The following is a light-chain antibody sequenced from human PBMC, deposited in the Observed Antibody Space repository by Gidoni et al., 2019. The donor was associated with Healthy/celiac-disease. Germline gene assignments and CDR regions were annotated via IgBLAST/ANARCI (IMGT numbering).Light chain of an antibody. CDR2: YAS. J-gene: IGKJ4*01. V-gene: IGKV3-11*01. CDR3: QQRSNWPLT. Sequence: EIVLTQSPATLSLSPGQRATLSCRASQSVSSYLAWYQQTPGQAPRLLIYYASNRATGIPARFSGSVSGTDFTLTISSLEPEDFAVYYCQQRSNWPLTFGGGTKVEIK. CDR1: QSVSSY.